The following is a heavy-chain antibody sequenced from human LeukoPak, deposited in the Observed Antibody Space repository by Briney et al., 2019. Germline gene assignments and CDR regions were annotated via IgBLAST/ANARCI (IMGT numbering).Heavy chain of an antibody. CDR2: IYYSGST. CDR3: ARESYDYEEAHY. Sequence: PSETLSLTCTVSGGSISSSSYYWGWIRQPPGKGLEWIGSIYYSGSTYYNPSLKSRVTISVDTSKNQFSLKLSPVTAADTAVYYCARESYDYEEAHYWGQGTLVTVSS. J-gene: IGHJ4*02. D-gene: IGHD5-12*01. V-gene: IGHV4-39*07. CDR1: GGSISSSSYY.